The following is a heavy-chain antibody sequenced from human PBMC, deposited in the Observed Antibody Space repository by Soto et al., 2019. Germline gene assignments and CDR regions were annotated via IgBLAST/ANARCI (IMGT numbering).Heavy chain of an antibody. V-gene: IGHV4-4*07. D-gene: IGHD6-13*01. CDR3: ARGLTRSYSSSWYEYYFDY. CDR1: GGSISSYY. J-gene: IGHJ4*02. CDR2: IYTSGST. Sequence: NPSETLSLTCTVSGGSISSYYWSWIRQPAGKGLERIGRIYTSGSTNYNPSLKSRVTMSVDTSKNQFSLKLSSVTAADTAVYYCARGLTRSYSSSWYEYYFDYWGQGTLVTVSS.